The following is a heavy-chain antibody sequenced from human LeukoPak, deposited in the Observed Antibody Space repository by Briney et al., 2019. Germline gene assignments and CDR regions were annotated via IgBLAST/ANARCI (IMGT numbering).Heavy chain of an antibody. Sequence: ASVKVSCKASGYTFTGYYMHWVRQAPGQGLEWMGWINPNSGGTNYAQKFQGRVTMTRDTSISTAYMELSRLRSDDTAVYYCARDCPQQLLSMPYNWFDPWGQGTLVTVSS. D-gene: IGHD2-2*01. CDR1: GYTFTGYY. CDR2: INPNSGGT. V-gene: IGHV1-2*02. CDR3: ARDCPQQLLSMPYNWFDP. J-gene: IGHJ5*02.